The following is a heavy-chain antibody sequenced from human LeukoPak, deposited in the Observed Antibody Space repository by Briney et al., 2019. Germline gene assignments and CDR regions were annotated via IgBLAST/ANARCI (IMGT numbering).Heavy chain of an antibody. D-gene: IGHD3-22*01. V-gene: IGHV3-23*01. J-gene: IGHJ4*02. CDR2: ISPSSAT. CDR1: GFTFSSYA. Sequence: GGSLRLSCAASGFTFSSYAMRWVRQAPGKGLEWGSAISPSSATFYADSVKGRFTISRDNSKNTLYLQMNSLRAEDTAVYYCARPQSSSGYYWPFDDWGQGTLVTVSS. CDR3: ARPQSSSGYYWPFDD.